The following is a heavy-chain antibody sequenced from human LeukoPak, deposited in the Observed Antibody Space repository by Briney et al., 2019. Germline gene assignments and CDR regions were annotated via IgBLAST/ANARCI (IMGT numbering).Heavy chain of an antibody. CDR1: GDSISSGSYY. V-gene: IGHV4-39*07. J-gene: IGHJ3*02. D-gene: IGHD3-9*01. Sequence: PSETLSLTCSVSGDSISSGSYYWGWIRLPPGKGLEWIGSVYYTGRTYYNPSLKSRVTISVDTSKNQFSLKLSSVTAADTAVYYCARKDDILTGYYLVTYAFDIWGQGTMVTVSS. CDR2: VYYTGRT. CDR3: ARKDDILTGYYLVTYAFDI.